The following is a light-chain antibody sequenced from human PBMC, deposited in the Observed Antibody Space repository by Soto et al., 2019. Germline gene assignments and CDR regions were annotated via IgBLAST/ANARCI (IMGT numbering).Light chain of an antibody. CDR3: QQRSDWPLT. V-gene: IGKV3-11*01. J-gene: IGKJ5*01. Sequence: EIVLTQSPATLSLSPGERATLSCRASQSVSSNLAWYQQKPGQAPRLLIYDASTRATGIPARFSGSGSGTDFTLTISGLEPKDFAIYYCQQRSDWPLTFGPGTRLDIK. CDR2: DAS. CDR1: QSVSSN.